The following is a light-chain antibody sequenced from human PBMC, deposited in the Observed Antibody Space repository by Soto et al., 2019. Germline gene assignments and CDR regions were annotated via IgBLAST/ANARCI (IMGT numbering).Light chain of an antibody. CDR3: QTWGTGILV. J-gene: IGLJ3*02. CDR1: SGHSNYA. Sequence: QSVLTQSPSASASLGASVKITCTLSSGHSNYAIAWHQQQPQKGPRFLMNLNSDGSHSKGDGIPDRFSGSSSGAERYLTISSLQSDDEADYYCQTWGTGILVFGGGTKLTVL. CDR2: LNSDGSH. V-gene: IGLV4-69*02.